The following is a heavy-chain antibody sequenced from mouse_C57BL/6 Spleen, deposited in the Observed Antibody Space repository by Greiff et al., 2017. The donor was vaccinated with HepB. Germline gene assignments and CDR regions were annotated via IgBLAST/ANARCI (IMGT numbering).Heavy chain of an antibody. CDR3: AAQFITTVVEDY. V-gene: IGHV1-64*01. CDR2: IHPNSGST. Sequence: VQLQQPGAELVKPGASVKLSCKASGYTFTSYWMHWVKQRPGQGLEWIGMIHPNSGSTNYNEKFKSKATLTVDKSSSTAYMQLSSLTSEDSAVYYCAAQFITTVVEDYWGQGTTLTVSS. CDR1: GYTFTSYW. D-gene: IGHD1-1*01. J-gene: IGHJ2*01.